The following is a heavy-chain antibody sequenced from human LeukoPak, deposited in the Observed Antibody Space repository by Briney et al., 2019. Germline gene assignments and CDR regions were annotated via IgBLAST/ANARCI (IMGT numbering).Heavy chain of an antibody. J-gene: IGHJ4*02. CDR1: GYTFTGYY. CDR2: INRNSGGT. Sequence: EASVKVSCKSSGYTFTGYYMHWVRQAPGQGREWVGGINRNSGGTNYAKKFQGRVTMTRDTSISTAYMELSRLRSDDTAVYYCAKTTVTTLAALFDYWGQGTLVTVSS. CDR3: AKTTVTTLAALFDY. V-gene: IGHV1-2*02. D-gene: IGHD4-17*01.